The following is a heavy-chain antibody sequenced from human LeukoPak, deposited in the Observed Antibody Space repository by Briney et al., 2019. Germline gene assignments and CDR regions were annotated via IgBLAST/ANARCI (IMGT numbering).Heavy chain of an antibody. D-gene: IGHD2-21*01. CDR3: ARDGHIRGFDS. V-gene: IGHV4-4*07. Sequence: SETLSLTCTVSADSIVSFHWSWIRRSAGKGLEWIGRVFHSGTTKNPSLKSRVTMSLDTSKNLLPLTMTSVTAADTAIYFCARDGHIRGFDSWGQGTLVIVSS. CDR2: VFHSGTT. J-gene: IGHJ4*02. CDR1: ADSIVSFH.